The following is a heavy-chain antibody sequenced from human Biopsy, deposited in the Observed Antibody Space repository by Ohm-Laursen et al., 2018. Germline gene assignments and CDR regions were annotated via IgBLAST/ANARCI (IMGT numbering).Heavy chain of an antibody. V-gene: IGHV4-59*08. CDR3: AKQWSYYESFTQHYRGDFDY. Sequence: SDTLSLTWTVSGGSIKSYYWNWIRQPPGKGLEWIGYISYSGSTSYNPSLKSRVTISADTSKNQLSLTLSSLTAADTAVYFCAKQWSYYESFTQHYRGDFDYWGQGTLVIVSS. CDR1: GGSIKSYY. D-gene: IGHD3-16*01. J-gene: IGHJ4*02. CDR2: ISYSGST.